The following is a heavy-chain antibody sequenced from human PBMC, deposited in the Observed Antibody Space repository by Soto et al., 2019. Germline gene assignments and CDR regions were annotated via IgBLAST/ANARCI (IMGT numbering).Heavy chain of an antibody. D-gene: IGHD2-2*01. CDR1: GYTFTSYG. Sequence: ASVKVSCKASGYTFTSYGISWVRQAPGQGLERMRWISAYNGNTNYAQKLQGRVTMTTDTSTSTAYMELRSLRSDDTAVYYCARDSEPAGCSSTSCYWGYYYYYGMDVWGQGTTVTVSS. J-gene: IGHJ6*02. CDR3: ARDSEPAGCSSTSCYWGYYYYYGMDV. V-gene: IGHV1-18*04. CDR2: ISAYNGNT.